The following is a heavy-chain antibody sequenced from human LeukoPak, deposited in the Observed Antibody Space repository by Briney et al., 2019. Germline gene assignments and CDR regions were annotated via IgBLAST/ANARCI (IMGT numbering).Heavy chain of an antibody. CDR1: SFTFSSYW. CDR3: ARDTMKSVY. D-gene: IGHD3-22*01. CDR2: IKEDGSKT. J-gene: IGHJ4*02. Sequence: GGSLRLSCAASSFTFSSYWMTWVRQAPGKGLEWVANIKEDGSKTFYVDSVKGRFTISRDNAKNSLYLQMNSLRAEDTAVYYCARDTMKSVYWGQGTLVTVSS. V-gene: IGHV3-7*03.